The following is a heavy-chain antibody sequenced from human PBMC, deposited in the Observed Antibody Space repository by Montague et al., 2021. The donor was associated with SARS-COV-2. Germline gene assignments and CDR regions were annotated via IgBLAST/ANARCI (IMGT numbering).Heavy chain of an antibody. CDR2: IGST. CDR3: AMLYGGGGGRGY. D-gene: IGHD4-23*01. Sequence: SETLSLTCTVSGGSIDGNHWTWVRQSPGKGLEWIGQIGSTNYNHSLESRISTSVDTSKSQFSLNLASATAADSAIYYCAMLYGGGGGRGYWGQGTLVTVSS. CDR1: GGSIDGNH. V-gene: IGHV4-59*01. J-gene: IGHJ4*02.